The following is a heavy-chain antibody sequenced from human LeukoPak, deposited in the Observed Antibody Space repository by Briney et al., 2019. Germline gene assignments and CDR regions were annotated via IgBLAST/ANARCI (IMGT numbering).Heavy chain of an antibody. CDR1: GGSISSYY. CDR3: ARVQRGYCSGGSCYSDY. Sequence: PSETLSLTCTVSGGSISSYYWSWIRQPPGKGLEWIGYVYYTGSTNYNPSLKSRVTISVDTSKNQFSLKLSSVTAADTAVYYCARVQRGYCSGGSCYSDYWGQGTLVTVSS. CDR2: VYYTGST. V-gene: IGHV4-59*12. J-gene: IGHJ4*02. D-gene: IGHD2-15*01.